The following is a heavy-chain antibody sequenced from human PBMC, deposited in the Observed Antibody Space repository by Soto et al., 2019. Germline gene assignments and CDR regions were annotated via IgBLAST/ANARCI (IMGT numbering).Heavy chain of an antibody. CDR3: ARGGNICCYFDR. CDR2: INAGNGNT. Sequence: QVHLVPSGAEVKKPGASVKVSCNASGYTFTSYAMHFVRQATGQRLEWMGWINAGNGNTKYSQTFQERVTITRDTSASRAYMELSIRRSEATAVNSCARGGNICCYFDRWGRSALVTVSS. J-gene: IGHJ2*01. CDR1: GYTFTSYA. D-gene: IGHD1-26*01. V-gene: IGHV1-3*01.